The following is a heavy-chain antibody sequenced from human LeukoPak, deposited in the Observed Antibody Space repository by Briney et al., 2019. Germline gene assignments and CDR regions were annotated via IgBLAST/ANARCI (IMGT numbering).Heavy chain of an antibody. CDR3: ASGYRSGYHY. CDR1: GFTFSDFF. V-gene: IGHV3-11*01. Sequence: PGGPLRLSCVASGFTFSDFFMGWIRQAPGKGLEWISFISYRADTPYYADSVKGRFTISRDNAKNSVFLQMNRLRVEDTAVYYCASGYRSGYHYWGQGTLVSVSS. D-gene: IGHD2-8*02. J-gene: IGHJ4*02. CDR2: ISYRADTP.